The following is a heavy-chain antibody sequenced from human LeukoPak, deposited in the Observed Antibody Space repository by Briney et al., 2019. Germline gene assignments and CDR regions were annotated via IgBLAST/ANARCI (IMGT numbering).Heavy chain of an antibody. CDR3: VNLHYPPES. CDR1: GFTFSTHW. Sequence: GGSLRLSCAASGFTFSTHWMHWVRQAPGKGLVWVSRINPEETTTSYADSVKGRFTIFRDNTQNTLYLHMNSLSAEDQAMYYFVNLHYPPESWGQATLVTVSS. CDR2: INPEETTT. J-gene: IGHJ5*02. D-gene: IGHD3-10*01. V-gene: IGHV3-74*01.